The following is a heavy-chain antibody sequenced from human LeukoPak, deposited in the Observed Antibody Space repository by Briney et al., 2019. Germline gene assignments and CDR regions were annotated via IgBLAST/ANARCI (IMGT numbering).Heavy chain of an antibody. CDR2: MYLGGTT. CDR1: GGSISSLDL. J-gene: IGHJ4*02. V-gene: IGHV4-4*02. Sequence: SETLSLTCIVSGGSISSLDLWSWLRQPPGKGLEWIGEMYLGGTTNFNPSLKSRVTILIDKSKNQLSLQLTSVTAADTAVYYCAGLEGRYSTDWFYFFDYWGQGALVTVSS. D-gene: IGHD6-19*01. CDR3: AGLEGRYSTDWFYFFDY.